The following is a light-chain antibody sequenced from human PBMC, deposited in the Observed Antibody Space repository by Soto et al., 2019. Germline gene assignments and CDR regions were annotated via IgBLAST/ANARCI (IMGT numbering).Light chain of an antibody. CDR2: GAS. CDR1: QSVNIH. J-gene: IGKJ1*01. CDR3: QQYNKWPRT. V-gene: IGKV3D-15*01. Sequence: EIVMTQSPATLSVSPGERATLSCRASQSVNIHLAWYQQKLGQAPRLLIYGASARATGIPAKFSGSGSGTEFTLTISSLQSEDFAVYYCQQYNKWPRTFGQGTKVDIK.